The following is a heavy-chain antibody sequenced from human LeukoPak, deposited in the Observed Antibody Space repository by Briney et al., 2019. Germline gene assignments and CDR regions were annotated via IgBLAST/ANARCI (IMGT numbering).Heavy chain of an antibody. J-gene: IGHJ4*02. V-gene: IGHV4-39*07. Sequence: PSETLSLTCSVSGDSIRSSNYYWGWIRQPPGKGLEWIGSVQYSGGTYHNPSLKTRVTISVDTSKNHFSLRLTSVTAADTAVYYCAREILRRSSGYWARRGTLGYWGQGTLVTVSS. CDR1: GDSIRSSNYY. CDR2: VQYSGGT. CDR3: AREILRRSSGYWARRGTLGY. D-gene: IGHD3-22*01.